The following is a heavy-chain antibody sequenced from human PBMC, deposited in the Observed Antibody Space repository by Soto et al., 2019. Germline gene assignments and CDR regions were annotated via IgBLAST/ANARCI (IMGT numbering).Heavy chain of an antibody. D-gene: IGHD4-17*01. J-gene: IGHJ6*02. CDR1: GFTFSSYG. V-gene: IGHV3-30*03. CDR2: ISYDGSNK. Sequence: HPGGSLRLSCAASGFTFSSYGMHWVRQAPGKGLEWVAVISYDGSNKYYADSVKGRFTISRDNSKNTLYLQMNSLRAEDTAVYYCATGRVDYEGTYYGMDVWGQGTTVTVSS. CDR3: ATGRVDYEGTYYGMDV.